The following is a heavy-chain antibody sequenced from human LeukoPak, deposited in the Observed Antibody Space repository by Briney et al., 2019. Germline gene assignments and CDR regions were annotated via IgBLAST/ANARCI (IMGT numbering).Heavy chain of an antibody. CDR2: IYHSGST. J-gene: IGHJ4*02. CDR1: GGSISSGGYY. V-gene: IGHV4-30-2*01. D-gene: IGHD1-26*01. Sequence: PPQTLSLTCTVSGGSISSGGYYWGWIRQPPGKGLEWIGYIYHSGSTYYNPSLKSRVTISVDRSKNQFSLKLSSVTAADTAVYYCASPVGARGYWGQGTLVTVSS. CDR3: ASPVGARGY.